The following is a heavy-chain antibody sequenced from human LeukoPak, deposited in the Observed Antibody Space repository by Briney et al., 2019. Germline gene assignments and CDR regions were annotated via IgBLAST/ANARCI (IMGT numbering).Heavy chain of an antibody. CDR3: ARHERGYYDSSGQAPDY. Sequence: GESLKISCMGSGYSFTSYWIGWVRQMPGKGLEWMGIIYPGDSDTRYSPSFQGQVTISADKSISTAYLQWSSLEASDTAMYYCARHERGYYDSSGQAPDYWGQGTLVTVSS. V-gene: IGHV5-51*01. D-gene: IGHD3-22*01. J-gene: IGHJ4*02. CDR1: GYSFTSYW. CDR2: IYPGDSDT.